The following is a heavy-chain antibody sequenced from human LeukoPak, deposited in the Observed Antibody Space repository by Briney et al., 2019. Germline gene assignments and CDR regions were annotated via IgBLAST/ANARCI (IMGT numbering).Heavy chain of an antibody. D-gene: IGHD6-19*01. J-gene: IGHJ4*02. CDR2: VSYSGTT. CDR3: ARRTGLVRSGWPYFDY. Sequence: SETLSLTCTVSGGSINSRSYYWAWIRQPPGKGLEWIGHVSYSGTTYYNPSLQSRLTMTVDTSKDQFSLKLTSVTAADAAVYYCARRTGLVRSGWPYFDYWGQGTLVSVSS. CDR1: GGSINSRSYY. V-gene: IGHV4-39*01.